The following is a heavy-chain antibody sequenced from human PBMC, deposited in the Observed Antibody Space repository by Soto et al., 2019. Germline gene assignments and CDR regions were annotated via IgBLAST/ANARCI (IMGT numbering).Heavy chain of an antibody. CDR1: GGSVNTGDNY. CDR2: IYHTGNT. V-gene: IGHV4-30-4*01. CDR3: AREPLDGMDV. Sequence: HVQLHQSGPRLVKPSQTLSLECSVIGGSVNTGDNYWIWVRQSPGRGLEWIGYIYHTGNTFYNPALENRVTMSVDASKNQFSLTLTSVTAADTAVYFCAREPLDGMDVWGQGTNVNVSS. J-gene: IGHJ6*02.